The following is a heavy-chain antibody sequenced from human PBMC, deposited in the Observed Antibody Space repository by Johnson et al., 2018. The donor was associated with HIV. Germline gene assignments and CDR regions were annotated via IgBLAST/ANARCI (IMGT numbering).Heavy chain of an antibody. J-gene: IGHJ3*02. CDR1: GFIFNSYG. D-gene: IGHD6-6*01. Sequence: QVQLVESGGGVVQPCGSLRLSCAASGFIFNSYGMHWVRQAPGKGLEWVAVISYDGSNKYYADSVKGRFTISRDNSKNTLYLQMNSLRAEDTAVYYCASWNIAARPVGAVDIWGQGTMVTVSS. CDR2: ISYDGSNK. CDR3: ASWNIAARPVGAVDI. V-gene: IGHV3-30*19.